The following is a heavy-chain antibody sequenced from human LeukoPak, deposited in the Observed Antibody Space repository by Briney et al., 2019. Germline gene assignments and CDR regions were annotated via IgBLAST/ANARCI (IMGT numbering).Heavy chain of an antibody. J-gene: IGHJ6*03. Sequence: SGGSLRLSCAASGFTFSSYGMSWVRQAPGKGLEWVSAISGSGGSTYYADSVKGRFTISRDNAKNSLYLQMNSLRAEDTAVYYCARSYGSGSYYNRLYYMDVWGKGTTVTISS. CDR2: ISGSGGST. CDR1: GFTFSSYG. CDR3: ARSYGSGSYYNRLYYMDV. V-gene: IGHV3-23*01. D-gene: IGHD3-10*01.